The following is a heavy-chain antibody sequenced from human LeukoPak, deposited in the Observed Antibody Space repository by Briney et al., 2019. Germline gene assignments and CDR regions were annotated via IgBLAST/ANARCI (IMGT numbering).Heavy chain of an antibody. J-gene: IGHJ5*02. D-gene: IGHD2-2*01. Sequence: GGSLRLSCAASGFTFSSYAMHWVRQAPGKGLEWVAVISYDGSNKYYADSVKGRFTISRDKSKNTLYLQMNSLRAEDTAVYYCASQPHCSSTSCYGTWFDPWGQGTLVTVSS. CDR1: GFTFSSYA. V-gene: IGHV3-30*04. CDR3: ASQPHCSSTSCYGTWFDP. CDR2: ISYDGSNK.